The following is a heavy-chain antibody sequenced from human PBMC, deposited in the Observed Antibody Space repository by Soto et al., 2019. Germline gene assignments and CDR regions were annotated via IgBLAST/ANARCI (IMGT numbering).Heavy chain of an antibody. CDR1: GGSISSGDYY. D-gene: IGHD2-2*01. CDR2: IYYSGST. V-gene: IGHV4-30-4*01. CDR3: ASDAGGYCSSTSCYRGMDV. J-gene: IGHJ6*02. Sequence: SENLSLTCTVPGGSISSGDYYWSWIRQPPGKGLEWIGYIYYSGSTYYNPSLKSRVTISVDTSKNQFSLKLSSVTAADTAVYYCASDAGGYCSSTSCYRGMDVWGQGTTVTVSS.